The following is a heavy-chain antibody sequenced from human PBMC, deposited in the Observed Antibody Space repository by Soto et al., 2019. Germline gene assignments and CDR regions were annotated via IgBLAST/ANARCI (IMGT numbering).Heavy chain of an antibody. D-gene: IGHD1-26*01. CDR1: GFTFSSYA. CDR2: ISGSGGST. V-gene: IGHV3-23*01. Sequence: GGSLRLSCAASGFTFSSYAMSWVRQAPGKGLEWVSAISGSGGSTYYADSVKGRFTISRDNSKNTLYLQMNSLRAEDMAIYYCAKGYCTSGSYYDAFDIWGQGTMVTVSS. J-gene: IGHJ3*02. CDR3: AKGYCTSGSYYDAFDI.